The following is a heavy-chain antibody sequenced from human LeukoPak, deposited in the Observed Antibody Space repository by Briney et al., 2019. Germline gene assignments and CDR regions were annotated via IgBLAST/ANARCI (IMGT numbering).Heavy chain of an antibody. CDR3: AIGVVVPAAIDYYYYMDV. J-gene: IGHJ6*03. D-gene: IGHD2-2*01. CDR1: GGTFSSYA. V-gene: IGHV1-69*13. Sequence: SVKVSCKASGGTFSSYAISWVRQAPGQGLEWMGGIIPIFGTANYAQKFQGRVTITADESTSTAYMELSSLRSEDTAVYYCAIGVVVPAAIDYYYYMDVWGKGTTVTVSS. CDR2: IIPIFGTA.